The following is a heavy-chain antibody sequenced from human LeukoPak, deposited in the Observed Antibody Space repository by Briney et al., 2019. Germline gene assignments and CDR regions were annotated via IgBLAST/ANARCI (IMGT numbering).Heavy chain of an antibody. CDR2: SGTVGDT. Sequence: RPGGSLRLSCAASGFTSSAYDMHWVRQITGGGLEWVSTSGTVGDTFYSDSVKGRFTISRENAKNSVHLQMNSLRVEDSAIYFCVRAAMPYIINGRRFDYWGQGTLVTVSS. V-gene: IGHV3-13*04. J-gene: IGHJ4*02. CDR1: GFTSSAYD. CDR3: VRAAMPYIINGRRFDY. D-gene: IGHD2-2*01.